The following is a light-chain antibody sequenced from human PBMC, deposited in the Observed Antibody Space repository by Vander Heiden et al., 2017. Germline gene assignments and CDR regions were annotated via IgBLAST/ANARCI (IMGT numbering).Light chain of an antibody. V-gene: IGKV1-33*01. J-gene: IGKJ3*01. Sequence: DIQMTQSPSSLSASVGDRVTITCQASQDISNYLNWYQQKPGKAPKLLIYDASNLETGVPSRFSGSGSGTDFTFTISSLQPEDIATYYCQQYDNLPSSGPGTKVDIK. CDR1: QDISNY. CDR3: QQYDNLPS. CDR2: DAS.